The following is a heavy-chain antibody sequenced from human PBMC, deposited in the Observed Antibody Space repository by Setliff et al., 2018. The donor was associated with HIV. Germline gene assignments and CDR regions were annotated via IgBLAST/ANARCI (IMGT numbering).Heavy chain of an antibody. CDR3: ARQNYNFWSDLNWFDS. J-gene: IGHJ5*01. Sequence: LRLSCAASGFNFDSYSMNWVRQAPGKGLQWVSYISSSNSPIYYANSVKGRFTVSRDNAKNSLYLQLNNLRVEDTAVYYCARQNYNFWSDLNWFDSWGQGTLVTVS. CDR2: ISSSNSPI. CDR1: GFNFDSYS. V-gene: IGHV3-48*01. D-gene: IGHD3-3*01.